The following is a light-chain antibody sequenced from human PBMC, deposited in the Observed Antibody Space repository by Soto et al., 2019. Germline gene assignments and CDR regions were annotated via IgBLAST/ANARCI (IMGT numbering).Light chain of an antibody. J-gene: IGKJ5*01. CDR1: QSVSSN. CDR3: QQYNNWPPFT. Sequence: EIVMTQSPATLSVSPGERATLSCRASQSVSSNLGWYQQKPGQAPRLLIYGASTRATGIPARFSGSGSGTEFTLTISSLQSEDSAVYYCQQYNNWPPFTFGQGTRLEMK. CDR2: GAS. V-gene: IGKV3-15*01.